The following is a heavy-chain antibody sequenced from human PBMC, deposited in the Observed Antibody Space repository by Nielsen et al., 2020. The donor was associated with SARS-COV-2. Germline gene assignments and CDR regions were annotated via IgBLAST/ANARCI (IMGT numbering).Heavy chain of an antibody. D-gene: IGHD6-6*01. V-gene: IGHV1-18*04. Sequence: ASVKVSCKASGYTFTSYGISWVRQAPGQGLEWMGWISAYNGNTNYAQKLQGRVTMTTATSTSTAYMELRSLRSDDTAVYYCARADKQLVQYYYYYYMDVWGKGTTVTVSS. CDR1: GYTFTSYG. CDR3: ARADKQLVQYYYYYYMDV. J-gene: IGHJ6*03. CDR2: ISAYNGNT.